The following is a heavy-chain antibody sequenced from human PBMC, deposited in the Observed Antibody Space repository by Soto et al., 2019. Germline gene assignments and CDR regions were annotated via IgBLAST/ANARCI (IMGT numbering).Heavy chain of an antibody. CDR3: AVYGVAYGIDV. Sequence: SVKVSCKASGFTFTSSAVHWVRQARGQRLEWIGWIVVGSGNTNYAQKFQERVTITRDMSTSTAYMELSSLRAEDTALYYCAVYGVAYGIDVWGQGTKVTVS. CDR2: IVVGSGNT. J-gene: IGHJ6*02. CDR1: GFTFTSSA. V-gene: IGHV1-58*01. D-gene: IGHD4-17*01.